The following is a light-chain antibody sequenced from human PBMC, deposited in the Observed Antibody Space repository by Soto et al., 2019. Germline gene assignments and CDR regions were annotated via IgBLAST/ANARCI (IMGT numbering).Light chain of an antibody. V-gene: IGKV1-39*01. Sequence: DIQMTQSPSSLSASVGDRVTITCRASQSISSYLNWYQQKPGKAPKLLIYAASSLQSGVPSRFSGSRSGTDFTLTISSLQPEAFATYYCQQSYSTPGTFGQGTKVEIK. CDR3: QQSYSTPGT. CDR2: AAS. J-gene: IGKJ1*01. CDR1: QSISSY.